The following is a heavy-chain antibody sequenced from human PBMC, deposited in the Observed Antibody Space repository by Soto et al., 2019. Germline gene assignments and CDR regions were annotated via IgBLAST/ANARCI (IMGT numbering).Heavy chain of an antibody. CDR2: ISSTGSII. CDR3: ARDHYDTSGYYYYYYAMDV. Sequence: PGGSLRLSCAASGFTFSTYTMTWVRQAPGKGLEWVSYISSTGSIIYYADSVKGRFTISRDNAKNSLYLQMDSLRAEDTAVYFCARDHYDTSGYYYYYYAMDVWGQGTTVTVSS. D-gene: IGHD3-22*01. V-gene: IGHV3-48*01. J-gene: IGHJ6*02. CDR1: GFTFSTYT.